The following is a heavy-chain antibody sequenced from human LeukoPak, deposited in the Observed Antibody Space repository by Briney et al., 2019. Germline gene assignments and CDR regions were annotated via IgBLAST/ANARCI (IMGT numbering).Heavy chain of an antibody. Sequence: ASVNVSCKASGYTFTSYYMHWVRQAPGQGLEWMGIINPSGGSTSYAQKFQGRVTMTRDTSTSTVYMELSSLRSEDTAVYYCAREGGGNAFDYWGQGTLVTVSS. CDR3: AREGGGNAFDY. D-gene: IGHD4-23*01. CDR2: INPSGGST. CDR1: GYTFTSYY. V-gene: IGHV1-46*01. J-gene: IGHJ4*02.